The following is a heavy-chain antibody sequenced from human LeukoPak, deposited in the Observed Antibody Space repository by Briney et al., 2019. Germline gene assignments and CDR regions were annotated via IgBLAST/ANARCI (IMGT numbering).Heavy chain of an antibody. D-gene: IGHD6-19*01. CDR2: INWKSGSI. J-gene: IGHJ4*02. CDR3: AKDKGSGWSGIDY. CDR1: GFTFDDYA. V-gene: IGHV3-9*01. Sequence: SLRLSCAASGFTFDDYAMHWARQTPGKGLEWVSGINWKSGSIGYADSVKGRFTISRDNAKNSLYLQMNSLRPEDTALYYCAKDKGSGWSGIDYWGQGTLVTVSS.